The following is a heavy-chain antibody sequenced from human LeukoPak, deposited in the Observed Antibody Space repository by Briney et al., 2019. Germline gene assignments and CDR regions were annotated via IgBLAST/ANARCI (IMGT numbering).Heavy chain of an antibody. Sequence: GGSLRLSCAASGFTFSSYGMHWVRQAPGKGLEWVAVIWYDGSNKYYADSVKGRLTISRDNSKNTLYLQMNSLRAEDTAVYYCARVTYYDILTPDYWGQGTLVTVSS. CDR3: ARVTYYDILTPDY. V-gene: IGHV3-33*01. CDR1: GFTFSSYG. D-gene: IGHD3-9*01. CDR2: IWYDGSNK. J-gene: IGHJ4*02.